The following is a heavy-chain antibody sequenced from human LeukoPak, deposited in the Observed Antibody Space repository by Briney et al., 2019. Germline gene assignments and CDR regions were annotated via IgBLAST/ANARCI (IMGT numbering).Heavy chain of an antibody. CDR2: MRYDGLNK. J-gene: IGHJ6*03. Sequence: GGSLRLSCAASGFTFSSYGIHWVRQAPSKGLEWVAFMRYDGLNKYYSDSVKGRFTISRDNSKNTLYLQMNSLRAEDTAVYYCAKDLTQLPTDYYYYYMDVWGKGTTVTVSS. CDR1: GFTFSSYG. D-gene: IGHD2-21*02. V-gene: IGHV3-30*02. CDR3: AKDLTQLPTDYYYYYMDV.